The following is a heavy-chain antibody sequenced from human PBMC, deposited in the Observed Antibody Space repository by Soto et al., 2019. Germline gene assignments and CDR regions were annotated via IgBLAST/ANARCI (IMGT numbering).Heavy chain of an antibody. Sequence: EVQLVESGGGLIQPGGALKLSFAASGFPVSSKYMTWGRQASGKGLEWVSVIYGRGTTYYADSVKGRFTISRDTSKNTLYLQMNSLRAEDTAVYYCVQTTGWPGFDFWGQGTLVTVSS. CDR3: VQTTGWPGFDF. J-gene: IGHJ4*02. D-gene: IGHD6-19*01. CDR2: IYGRGTT. V-gene: IGHV3-53*01. CDR1: GFPVSSKY.